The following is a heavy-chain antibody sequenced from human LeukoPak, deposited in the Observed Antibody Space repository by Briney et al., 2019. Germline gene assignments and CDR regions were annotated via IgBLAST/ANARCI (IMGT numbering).Heavy chain of an antibody. Sequence: GGSLRLSCAASGFTVSSNYMSWVRQAPGKGLEWVSVIYSGGSTYYADSVKGRFTISRDNSKSTLYLQMNSLRAEDTAVYYCASVFYDILTGYYPRENDAFDIWGQGTMVTVSS. CDR2: IYSGGST. J-gene: IGHJ3*02. CDR1: GFTVSSNY. V-gene: IGHV3-53*01. CDR3: ASVFYDILTGYYPRENDAFDI. D-gene: IGHD3-9*01.